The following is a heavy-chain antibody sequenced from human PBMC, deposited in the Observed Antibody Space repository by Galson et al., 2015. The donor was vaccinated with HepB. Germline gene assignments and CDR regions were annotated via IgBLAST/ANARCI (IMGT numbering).Heavy chain of an antibody. CDR2: INHSGST. D-gene: IGHD4-17*01. Sequence: LSLTCAVYGGSFSGYYWTWIRQPPGKGLEWIGEINHSGSTNYNPSLKSRVTISVDTSKNQFSLKLSSVTAADTAVYYCARGKSVGLRYPDYWGQGTLVTVSS. V-gene: IGHV4-34*01. J-gene: IGHJ4*02. CDR3: ARGKSVGLRYPDY. CDR1: GGSFSGYY.